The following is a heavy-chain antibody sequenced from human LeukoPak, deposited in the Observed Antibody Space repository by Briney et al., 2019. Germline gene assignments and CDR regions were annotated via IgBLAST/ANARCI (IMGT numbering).Heavy chain of an antibody. V-gene: IGHV3-48*03. CDR3: ARVYCGGDSCYSYFDF. J-gene: IGHJ2*01. D-gene: IGHD2-21*01. CDR2: ISSSGTTI. CDR1: GFTFGSYE. Sequence: GGSLRLSCAASGFTFGSYEMHWVRQAPGKGLEWVSYISSSGTTIYYAGSVKGRFTISRDNAKNSLYLQMNSLRAEDTAVYYCARVYCGGDSCYSYFDFRGRGTLVTVSS.